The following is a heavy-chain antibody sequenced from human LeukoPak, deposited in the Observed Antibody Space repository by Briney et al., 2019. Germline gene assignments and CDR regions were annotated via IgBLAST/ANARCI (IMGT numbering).Heavy chain of an antibody. CDR1: GGAMSKSGYY. CDR3: VRWARAVGASFDY. V-gene: IGHV4-39*02. J-gene: IGHJ4*02. D-gene: IGHD1-26*01. CDR2: VYYSGSA. Sequence: SETLSLTCTVSGGAMSKSGYYWAWVRQPPGKGLEWIGSVYYSGSAYYNPSLKSRVTISVDTSKNHFSLTFNSVTAADTAVYYCVRWARAVGASFDYWGPGVLVTVSS.